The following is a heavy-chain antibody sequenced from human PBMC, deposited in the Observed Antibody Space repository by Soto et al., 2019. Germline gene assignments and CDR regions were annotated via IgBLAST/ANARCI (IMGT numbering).Heavy chain of an antibody. J-gene: IGHJ3*02. V-gene: IGHV1-69*08. CDR3: ARDRNGIVATMDAFDI. D-gene: IGHD5-12*01. CDR2: IIPILGIA. CDR1: GGTFSSYT. Sequence: QVQLVQSGAEVKKPGSSVKVSCKASGGTFSSYTISWVRQAPGQGLEWMGRIIPILGIANYAQKFQGRVTITADRSTSTAYMELSSLRSEDTAVYYCARDRNGIVATMDAFDIWGQGTMVTVSS.